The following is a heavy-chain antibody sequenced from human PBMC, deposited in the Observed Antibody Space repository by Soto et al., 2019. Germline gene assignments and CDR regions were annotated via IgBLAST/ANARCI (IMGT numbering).Heavy chain of an antibody. Sequence: GGSLRLSCAASGFTFSSYGMHWVRQAPGKGLEWVAVIWYDGSNKYYADSVKGRFTISRDNSKNTLYLQMNSLRAEDTAVYYCATFLGYCSSTSCYDYYYMDVWGKGTTVTVSS. V-gene: IGHV3-33*01. CDR2: IWYDGSNK. J-gene: IGHJ6*03. D-gene: IGHD2-2*01. CDR1: GFTFSSYG. CDR3: ATFLGYCSSTSCYDYYYMDV.